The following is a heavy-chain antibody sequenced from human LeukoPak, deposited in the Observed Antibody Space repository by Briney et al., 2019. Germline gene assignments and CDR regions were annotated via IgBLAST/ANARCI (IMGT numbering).Heavy chain of an antibody. J-gene: IGHJ4*02. D-gene: IGHD3-16*01. V-gene: IGHV4-38-2*01. Sequence: SETLSLTCAVSGYSINSNYYWNWIRKSPGKGLEWIASIRHSGGTYYNPSLKSRVSISLAMSKNQFSLSLTSVTAADTAVYYCATCAAYVAEGFDYWGQGSLVTVSS. CDR1: GYSINSNYY. CDR3: ATCAAYVAEGFDY. CDR2: IRHSGGT.